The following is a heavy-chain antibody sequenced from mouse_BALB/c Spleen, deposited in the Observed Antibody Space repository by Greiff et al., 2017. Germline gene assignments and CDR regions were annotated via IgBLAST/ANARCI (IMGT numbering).Heavy chain of an antibody. D-gene: IGHD1-1*01. CDR3: AREAYGSSYGY. Sequence: LVKTGASVKISCKASGYSFTGYYMHWVKQSHGKSLEWIGYISCYNGATSYNQKFKGKATFTVDTSSSTAYMQFNSLTSEDSAVYYCAREAYGSSYGYWSQGTTLTVSS. CDR2: ISCYNGAT. V-gene: IGHV1S34*01. CDR1: GYSFTGYY. J-gene: IGHJ2*01.